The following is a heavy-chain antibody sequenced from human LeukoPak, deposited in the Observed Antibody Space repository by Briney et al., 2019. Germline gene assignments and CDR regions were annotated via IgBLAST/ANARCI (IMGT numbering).Heavy chain of an antibody. CDR2: SYYRSKWYN. Sequence: SQTLSLTCAISGDSVSSNSAAWKCIRQYPSRCLECLGRSYYRSKWYNDYAVSVKSRITINPDTSKNQFSLQLNSVAPEDTAVYYCAREGEQWLAYYFDYSGHGTLVTVSS. CDR3: AREGEQWLAYYFDY. CDR1: GDSVSSNSAA. J-gene: IGHJ4*01. D-gene: IGHD6-19*01. V-gene: IGHV6-1*01.